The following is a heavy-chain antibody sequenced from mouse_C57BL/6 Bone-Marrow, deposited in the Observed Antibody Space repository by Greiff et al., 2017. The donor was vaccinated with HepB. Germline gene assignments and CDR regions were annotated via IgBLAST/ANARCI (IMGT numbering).Heavy chain of an antibody. CDR2: INPNYGTT. CDR3: ARGGDYVTIYWWYFDV. D-gene: IGHD1-1*01. J-gene: IGHJ1*03. CDR1: GYSFTDYN. V-gene: IGHV1-39*01. Sequence: VQLQQSGPELVKPGASVKISCKASGYSFTDYNMNWVKQSNGKSLEWIGVINPNYGTTSYNQKFKGKATLTVDQSSSTAYMQLNSLTSEDSAVYYCARGGDYVTIYWWYFDVWGTETTVTVSS.